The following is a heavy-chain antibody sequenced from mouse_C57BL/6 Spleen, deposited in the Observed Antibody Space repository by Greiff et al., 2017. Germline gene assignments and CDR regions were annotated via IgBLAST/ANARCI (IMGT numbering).Heavy chain of an antibody. J-gene: IGHJ1*03. V-gene: IGHV1-42*01. D-gene: IGHD1-1*01. CDR3: ARVYGSSFWYFDV. CDR1: GYSFTGYY. CDR2: INPSTGGT. Sequence: EVQLVESGPELVKPGASVKISCKASGYSFTGYYMNWVKQSPEKSLEWIGEINPSTGGTTYNQKFKAKATLTVDKSSSTAYMQLKSLTSEDSAVYYCARVYGSSFWYFDVWGTGTTVTVSS.